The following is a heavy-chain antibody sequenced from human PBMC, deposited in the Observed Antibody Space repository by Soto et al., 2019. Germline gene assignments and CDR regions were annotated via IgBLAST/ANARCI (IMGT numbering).Heavy chain of an antibody. V-gene: IGHV4-34*01. J-gene: IGHJ4*02. CDR1: GGSFSGYY. D-gene: IGHD3-10*01. CDR3: ARGSGIISDY. CDR2: INHSGST. Sequence: QVQLQQWGAGLLKPSETLSLTCAVYGGSFSGYYWNWIRQPPGKGLEWIGEINHSGSTNYNPSLKSRVTISVDTSKNLFSLNLSSVTAADTAVYYCARGSGIISDYLGQGALVTVSS.